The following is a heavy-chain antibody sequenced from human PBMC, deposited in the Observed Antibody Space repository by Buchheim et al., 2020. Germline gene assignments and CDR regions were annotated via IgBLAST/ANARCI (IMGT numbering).Heavy chain of an antibody. CDR3: ARDFGGLRFGDYYGMDV. J-gene: IGHJ6*02. Sequence: EVQLVESGGGLVQPGGSLRLSCAASGFTFSSYSMNWVRQAPGTGLEWVSYISSSSSTIYYADSVKGRFTISRDNAKNSLSLQMNSLRAEDTAVYYCARDFGGLRFGDYYGMDVWGQGTT. CDR1: GFTFSSYS. D-gene: IGHD3-10*01. V-gene: IGHV3-48*01. CDR2: ISSSSSTI.